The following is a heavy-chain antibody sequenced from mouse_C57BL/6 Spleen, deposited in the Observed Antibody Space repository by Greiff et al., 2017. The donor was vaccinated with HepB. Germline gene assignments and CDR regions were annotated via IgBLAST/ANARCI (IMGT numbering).Heavy chain of an antibody. J-gene: IGHJ2*01. Sequence: EVKLQESGPELVKPGASVKMSCKASGYTFTDYYMHWVKQSHGKSLEWIGYIKPNNGGTSYNQKFKGKATLTVNKSSSTAYMELRSLTSEDSAVYECAKSSETYYFDDWGQGTTLTVSS. CDR3: AKSSETYYFDD. CDR1: GYTFTDYY. V-gene: IGHV1-22*01. CDR2: IKPNNGGT.